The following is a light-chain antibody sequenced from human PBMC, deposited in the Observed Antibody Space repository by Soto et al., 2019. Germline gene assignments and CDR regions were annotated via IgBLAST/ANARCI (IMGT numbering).Light chain of an antibody. Sequence: EIVMTQSPATLSVSPGERATLSCRASQSVSSNLAWYQQKPGQAPRLLIYGSSTRATGIPARVSGSGSGTEFTLNISSLQSEDFAVYYCQQYNNWPRTFGQGTKLEIK. CDR2: GSS. CDR1: QSVSSN. V-gene: IGKV3-15*01. J-gene: IGKJ2*01. CDR3: QQYNNWPRT.